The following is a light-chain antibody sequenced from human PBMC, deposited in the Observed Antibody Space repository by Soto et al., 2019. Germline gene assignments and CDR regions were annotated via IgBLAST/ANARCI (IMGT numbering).Light chain of an antibody. J-gene: IGKJ3*01. CDR2: AAS. CDR1: HDIRSD. V-gene: IGKV1-17*01. CDR3: LQHNSYPFT. Sequence: DIQMTQSPSSLSASVGDRVTITCRTSHDIRSDLGWFQQKPGKAPKRLIYAASTLQSGVPSRFSGSRSGTEFTRTISSLQHEDFATYYCLQHNSYPFTFGPGTKVDIK.